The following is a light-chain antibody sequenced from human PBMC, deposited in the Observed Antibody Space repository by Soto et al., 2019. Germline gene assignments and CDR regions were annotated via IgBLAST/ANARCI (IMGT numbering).Light chain of an antibody. J-gene: IGKJ4*01. Sequence: EIVLTQSPGTLSLSPGERATLSCRASQSGSSSYLAWYQQKPGQAPRLLIHGASSRATGIPDRFSGSGSGTDFTLTISRLEPEDFALYYCQQYGSSPLTFGGGTQVDIK. CDR3: QQYGSSPLT. V-gene: IGKV3-20*01. CDR1: QSGSSSY. CDR2: GAS.